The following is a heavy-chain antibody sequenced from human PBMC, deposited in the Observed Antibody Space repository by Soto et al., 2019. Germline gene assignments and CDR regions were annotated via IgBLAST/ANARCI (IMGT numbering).Heavy chain of an antibody. CDR3: ASDRGRTRASYYGVDV. V-gene: IGHV4-59*01. Sequence: QVQLQESGPGLVKPSETLSLTCTVSGGSISGYYWSWIRQPPGKGLEWIGYIHYSGSTNYHPSLKRRITISADTSQNQISLNLRSVTTADTAVYYGASDRGRTRASYYGVDVWGQGTKVIVSS. J-gene: IGHJ6*02. CDR2: IHYSGST. CDR1: GGSISGYY. D-gene: IGHD3-10*01.